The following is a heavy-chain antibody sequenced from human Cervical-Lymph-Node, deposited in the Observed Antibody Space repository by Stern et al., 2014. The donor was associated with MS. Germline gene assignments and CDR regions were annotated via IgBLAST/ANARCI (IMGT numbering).Heavy chain of an antibody. Sequence: QVQLVESGGGVVQPGRSLRLSCAASGFTFSHHAMHWVRQAPGKGLECLATISHEGSKTSYSGPVKGRFTISRDNSKNTVDLQMNSLRREDTAVYFCAKDCVSSGHYYDHWGQGTLVTVSS. J-gene: IGHJ1*01. CDR3: AKDCVSSGHYYDH. CDR2: ISHEGSKT. V-gene: IGHV3-30*18. CDR1: GFTFSHHA. D-gene: IGHD3-22*01.